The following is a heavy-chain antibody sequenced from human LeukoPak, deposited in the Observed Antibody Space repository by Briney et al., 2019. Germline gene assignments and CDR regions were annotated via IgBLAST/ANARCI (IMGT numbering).Heavy chain of an antibody. CDR1: GFTFSDYY. J-gene: IGHJ4*02. D-gene: IGHD1-26*01. V-gene: IGHV3-11*01. Sequence: GGSLRLSCAASGFTFSDYYMSWIRQTPGKGLEWVSYISSSGTTIYYADSVKGRFTISRDNAKNSLYLQMNSLRAEDTAVYYCARGTVLNGGLLLYSGSRAFFDYWGQGTLVTVSS. CDR2: ISSSGTTI. CDR3: ARGTVLNGGLLLYSGSRAFFDY.